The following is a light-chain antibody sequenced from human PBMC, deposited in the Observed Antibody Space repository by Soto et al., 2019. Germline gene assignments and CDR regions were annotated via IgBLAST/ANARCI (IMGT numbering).Light chain of an antibody. J-gene: IGKJ5*01. CDR2: GAY. CDR1: QDISRY. Sequence: DIQMTQSPSSLSASVGDRVTITCQASQDISRYLNWYQQKPGKAPKLLIQGAYPLQSGAPSRFSGHGSGTNLTLTISSLQPEDSATYYCQQSSITPYTFGQGTRLEIK. V-gene: IGKV1-39*01. CDR3: QQSSITPYT.